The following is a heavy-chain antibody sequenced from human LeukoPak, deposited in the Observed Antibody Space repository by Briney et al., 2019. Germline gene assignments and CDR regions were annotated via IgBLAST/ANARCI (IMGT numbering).Heavy chain of an antibody. CDR1: GGSVSSGSYY. CDR2: IYYSGST. J-gene: IGHJ4*02. V-gene: IGHV4-61*01. Sequence: SETLSLTCTVSGGSVSSGSYYWSWIRQPPGKGLEWIGYIYYSGSTNYNPSLKSRVTISVDTSKNQFSLKLSSVTAADTAVYYCARVGRKITIFGVVANSYYFDYWGQGTLVTVSS. CDR3: ARVGRKITIFGVVANSYYFDY. D-gene: IGHD3-3*01.